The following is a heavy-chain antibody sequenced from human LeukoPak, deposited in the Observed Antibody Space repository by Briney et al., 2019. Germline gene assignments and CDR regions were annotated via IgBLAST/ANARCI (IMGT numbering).Heavy chain of an antibody. CDR3: AELGITMIGGV. CDR2: IYRAGNT. J-gene: IGHJ6*04. V-gene: IGHV3-53*01. D-gene: IGHD3-10*02. CDR1: GFTVSSNY. Sequence: GGSLRLSCAASGFTVSSNYMTWVRQAPGKGLEWVSVIYRAGNTYYADSVKGRFTISRDNAKNSLYLQMNSLRAEDTAVYYCAELGITMIGGVWGKGTTVTISS.